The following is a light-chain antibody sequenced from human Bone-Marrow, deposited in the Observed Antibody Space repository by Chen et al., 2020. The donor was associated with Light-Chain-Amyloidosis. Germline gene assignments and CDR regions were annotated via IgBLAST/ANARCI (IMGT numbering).Light chain of an antibody. CDR3: SSYAGRSTYV. V-gene: IGLV2-23*02. Sequence: QSALPQPASVSGSPGQSITISCTGTSSDVGSNNLVSWYQQHPGKAPKLIIYEVSQRPSGVSNRFSGSKSGNTASLTISGLQAEDEADYFCSSYAGRSTYVFGTGTKVSVL. CDR1: SSDVGSNNL. J-gene: IGLJ1*01. CDR2: EVS.